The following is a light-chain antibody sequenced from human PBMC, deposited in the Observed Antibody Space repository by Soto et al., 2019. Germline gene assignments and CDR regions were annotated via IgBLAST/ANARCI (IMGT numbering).Light chain of an antibody. CDR3: QQYGTSPLT. Sequence: ETVLTQSPGTLSLSPGERATLSCRASQSVKTDYLAWYQQRPGLAPRLLIFGASGRATGIPDRFSGSGSGTDFTLTISRLEPEDFAIYYCQQYGTSPLTFGGGTKVDIK. J-gene: IGKJ4*01. CDR1: QSVKTDY. V-gene: IGKV3-20*01. CDR2: GAS.